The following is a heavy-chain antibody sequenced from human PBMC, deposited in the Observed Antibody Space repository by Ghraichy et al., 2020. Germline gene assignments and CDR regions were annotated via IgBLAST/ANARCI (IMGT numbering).Heavy chain of an antibody. J-gene: IGHJ6*02. CDR3: ARVATIYYYGMDV. CDR2: ISSSSTI. V-gene: IGHV3-48*02. CDR1: GFTFSSYS. Sequence: GGSLRLSCAASGFTFSSYSMNWVRQAPGKGLEWVSYISSSSTIYYADSVKGRFTISSDNAKNSLYLKMNSLRDEDTAVYYCARVATIYYYGMDVWGQGTTVTVSS.